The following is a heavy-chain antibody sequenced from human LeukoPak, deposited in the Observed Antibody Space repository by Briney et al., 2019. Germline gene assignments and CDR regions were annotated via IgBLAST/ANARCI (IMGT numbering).Heavy chain of an antibody. D-gene: IGHD3-10*01. CDR1: GFTFSSYG. CDR2: IWYDGSNK. Sequence: QPGRSLRLSCAASGFTFSSYGMNWVRQAPGKGLEWVAVIWYDGSNKYYADSVKGRFTISRDNSKNTLYLQMNSLRAEDTAVYHCARYGSGSTIDYWGQGTLVTVSS. V-gene: IGHV3-33*01. CDR3: ARYGSGSTIDY. J-gene: IGHJ4*02.